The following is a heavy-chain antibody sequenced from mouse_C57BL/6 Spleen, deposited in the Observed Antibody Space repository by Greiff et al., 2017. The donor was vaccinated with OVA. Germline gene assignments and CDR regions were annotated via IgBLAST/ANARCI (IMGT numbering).Heavy chain of an antibody. Sequence: QVQLQQPGAELVKPGASVKMSCKASGYTFTSYWITWVKQRPGQGLEWIGDIYPGSGSTNYNEKFKSKATLTVDTSSSTAYMQLSSLTSEDSAVYYCARGLYDYDDGFAYWGQGTLVTVSA. V-gene: IGHV1-55*01. CDR2: IYPGSGST. J-gene: IGHJ3*01. D-gene: IGHD2-4*01. CDR1: GYTFTSYW. CDR3: ARGLYDYDDGFAY.